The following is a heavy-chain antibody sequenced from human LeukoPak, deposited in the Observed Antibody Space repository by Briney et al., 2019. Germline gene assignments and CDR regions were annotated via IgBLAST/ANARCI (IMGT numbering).Heavy chain of an antibody. CDR1: GGSISSYY. V-gene: IGHV4-59*12. Sequence: PSETLSLTCTVSGGSISSYYWSWIRQPPGKGLEWIGYIYYSGSTNYNPSLKSRVIISVDKSKNQFSLKLSSVTAADTAVYYCARVNDDWFDPWGQGTLVTVSS. J-gene: IGHJ5*02. CDR3: ARVNDDWFDP. CDR2: IYYSGST.